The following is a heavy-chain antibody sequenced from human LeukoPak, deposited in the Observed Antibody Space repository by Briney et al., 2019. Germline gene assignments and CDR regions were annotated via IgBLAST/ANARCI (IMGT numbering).Heavy chain of an antibody. CDR3: ARGLGLTRWYSSGWPFDY. CDR2: INHIGST. V-gene: IGHV4-34*01. J-gene: IGHJ4*02. D-gene: IGHD6-19*01. CDR1: GGSFSGYY. Sequence: SETLSLTCAVYGGSFSGYYWSWIRQPPGKGLEWIGEINHIGSTNYNPSLKSRVTISVDTSKNQFSLKLSSVTAADTAVYYCARGLGLTRWYSSGWPFDYWGQGTLVTVSS.